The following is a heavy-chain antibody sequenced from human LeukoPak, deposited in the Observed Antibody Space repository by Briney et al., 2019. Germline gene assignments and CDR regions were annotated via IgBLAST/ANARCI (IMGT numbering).Heavy chain of an antibody. CDR3: ARLVVVMSDAFDI. V-gene: IGHV3-21*01. CDR1: GFTFSSYS. Sequence: GGSLRLSCAASGFTFSSYSMDWVRQAPGKGLEWVSSISHSGNYIYYADSLKGRFTISRDNAKNSVYLQMSSLRTEDTAVYYCARLVVVMSDAFDIWGQGTMVTVSS. CDR2: ISHSGNYI. D-gene: IGHD2-8*02. J-gene: IGHJ3*02.